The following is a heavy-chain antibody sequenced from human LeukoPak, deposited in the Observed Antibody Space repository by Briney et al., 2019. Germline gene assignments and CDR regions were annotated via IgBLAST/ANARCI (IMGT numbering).Heavy chain of an antibody. D-gene: IGHD6-25*01. J-gene: IGHJ3*02. CDR3: ARGFSAAAYLISFNAFDI. Sequence: SQTLSLTCAISGDSVSSNSAAWNWIRQSPSRGLEWLGRTYYRSKWYNDYAVSVKSRITINPDTSKNQFSLQLNSVTPEDTAVYYCARGFSAAAYLISFNAFDIWGQGTMVTVSS. CDR1: GDSVSSNSAA. CDR2: TYYRSKWYN. V-gene: IGHV6-1*01.